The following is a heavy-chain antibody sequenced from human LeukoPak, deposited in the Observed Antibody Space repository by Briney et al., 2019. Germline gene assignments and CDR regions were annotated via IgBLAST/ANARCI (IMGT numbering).Heavy chain of an antibody. J-gene: IGHJ4*02. CDR3: AKVIVVVPAAKAAFDY. CDR2: ISGSGGST. D-gene: IGHD2-2*01. CDR1: GFTFSTYA. V-gene: IGHV3-23*01. Sequence: GGSLRLSCVASGFTFSTYAMSWVRQAPGKGLEWVSAISGSGGSTYYADSVKGRFTISRDNSKNTLYLQMNSLRAEDTAVYYCAKVIVVVPAAKAAFDYWGQGTLVTVSS.